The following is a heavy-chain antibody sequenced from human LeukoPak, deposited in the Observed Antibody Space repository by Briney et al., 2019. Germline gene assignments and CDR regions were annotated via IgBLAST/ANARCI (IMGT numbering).Heavy chain of an antibody. J-gene: IGHJ4*02. V-gene: IGHV4-34*01. CDR1: GGSFSGYY. CDR2: VHYSGSA. Sequence: NTSETLSLTCAVYGGSFSGYYWTWIRQSPGRGLEWIGEVHYSGSATYNPSLKSRVTISVDTSINQFSLKMNSVTAADTAVYYCARGQWFRAFWSRGTPVTVSS. D-gene: IGHD3-10*01. CDR3: ARGQWFRAF.